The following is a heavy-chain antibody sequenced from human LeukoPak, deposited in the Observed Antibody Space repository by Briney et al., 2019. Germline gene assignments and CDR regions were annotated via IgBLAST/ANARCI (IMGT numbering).Heavy chain of an antibody. CDR1: GGSISSGSYY. D-gene: IGHD6-6*01. CDR3: ARGVAARDYYYYYMDV. V-gene: IGHV4-61*02. CDR2: IYTSGST. Sequence: PSETLSLTCTVSGGSISSGSYYWSWIRQPAGKGLEWIGRIYTSGSTNYNPSLKSRVTISVDTFKNQFSLKLSSVTAADTAVYYCARGVAARDYYYYYMDVWGKGTTVTVSS. J-gene: IGHJ6*03.